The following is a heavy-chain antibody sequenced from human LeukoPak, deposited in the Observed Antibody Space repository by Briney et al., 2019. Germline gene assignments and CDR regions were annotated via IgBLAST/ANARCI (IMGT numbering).Heavy chain of an antibody. Sequence: PGGSLRLSSAASGFTFSNAWMSWVRQAPGKGLEWVGRIKSKTDGGTTDSAAPVKGRFTISRDDSKNTLYLQMNSLKTEDTAVYYCTTDPNRDPYYYDSSYGYYYYYMDVWGKGTTVTVSS. CDR2: IKSKTDGGTT. J-gene: IGHJ6*03. D-gene: IGHD3-22*01. CDR3: TTDPNRDPYYYDSSYGYYYYYMDV. CDR1: GFTFSNAW. V-gene: IGHV3-15*01.